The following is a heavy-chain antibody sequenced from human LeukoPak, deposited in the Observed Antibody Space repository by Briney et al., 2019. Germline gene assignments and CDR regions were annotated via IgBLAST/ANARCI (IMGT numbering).Heavy chain of an antibody. CDR1: GYSFTSYW. V-gene: IGHV5-51*01. CDR2: IFPGDSDT. D-gene: IGHD1-1*01. Sequence: KNGESLKISCKGSGYSFTSYWIAWVRQMPGKGLQCMGFIFPGDSDTRYSPSFQGQVTISVDKSISTAYLQWSSLKASDTAIYYCVGRGTGTTLAFDYWGQGTLVTVSS. J-gene: IGHJ4*02. CDR3: VGRGTGTTLAFDY.